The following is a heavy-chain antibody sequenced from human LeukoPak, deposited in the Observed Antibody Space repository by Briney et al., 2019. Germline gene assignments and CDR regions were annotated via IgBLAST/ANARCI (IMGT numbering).Heavy chain of an antibody. CDR3: ARDQVGVLPVGATQGYNWFDP. CDR1: GDSISSYY. CDR2: IHPSGST. V-gene: IGHV4-4*07. J-gene: IGHJ5*02. D-gene: IGHD1-26*01. Sequence: PSETLSLTCTVSGDSISSYYWSWIRQPAGKGLEWIGRIHPSGSTNYNPSLKSRVTLSVDTSKNEFSLKLSSVTAADTAVYYCARDQVGVLPVGATQGYNWFDPWGQGTLVTVSS.